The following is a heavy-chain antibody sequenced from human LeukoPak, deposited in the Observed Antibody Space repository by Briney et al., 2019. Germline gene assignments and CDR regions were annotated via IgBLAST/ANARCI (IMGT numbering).Heavy chain of an antibody. D-gene: IGHD3-10*01. CDR2: MNPNSGNT. CDR1: GYTFISYD. V-gene: IGHV1-8*02. J-gene: IGHJ5*02. CDR3: ARGGERANFYSLGSSPNWFDP. Sequence: GASVKVSCKASGYTFISYDINWVRQAAGQGLEWMGWMNPNSGNTGYAQKFQGRVTMTRNTSISTAYMELSGLRSDDTAVYYCARGGERANFYSLGSSPNWFDPWGQGTLVTVSS.